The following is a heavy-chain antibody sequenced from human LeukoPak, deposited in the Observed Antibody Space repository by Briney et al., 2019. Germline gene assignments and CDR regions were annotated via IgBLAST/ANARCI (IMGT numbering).Heavy chain of an antibody. J-gene: IGHJ4*02. CDR2: IIPIFGTT. V-gene: IGHV1-69*05. Sequence: SLKVSCKASGVTFSSYAISWVRQAPGQGLEWVLRIIPIFGTTNYAETFQGRVTITTDESKSTVYMELSSLRSEDTAVYYCARTYCSSTRCLDYAIDYWGPGTLVTV. CDR1: GVTFSSYA. D-gene: IGHD2-2*01. CDR3: ARTYCSSTRCLDYAIDY.